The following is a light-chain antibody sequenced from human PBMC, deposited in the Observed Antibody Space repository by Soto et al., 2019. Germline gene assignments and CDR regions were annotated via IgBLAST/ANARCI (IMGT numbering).Light chain of an antibody. CDR2: EIS. CDR1: SSDVGGYNY. J-gene: IGLJ1*01. CDR3: SSYAGNNIFV. V-gene: IGLV2-8*01. Sequence: QSALTQPPAAAGSPGQSVTISCTGTSSDVGGYNYVSCYQQHPGKAPKLMIYEISKRPSGVPDRFSGSKSGNTASLTVSGLQAEDEADYYCSSYAGNNIFVFGTGTKVTVL.